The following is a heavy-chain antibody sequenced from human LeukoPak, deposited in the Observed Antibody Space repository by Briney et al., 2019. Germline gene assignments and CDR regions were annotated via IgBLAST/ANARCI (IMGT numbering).Heavy chain of an antibody. CDR2: ISGDGGST. CDR1: GFTFDDYA. J-gene: IGHJ4*02. Sequence: GGSLRLSCAASGFTFDDYAMHWVRQAPGKGLEWVSLISGDGGSTYYADSVKGRFTISRDNPKNTLYLQMNSLRAEDTAVYYCAKGAYDYIEIAYFDYWGQGSLVTVSS. CDR3: AKGAYDYIEIAYFDY. D-gene: IGHD5-12*01. V-gene: IGHV3-43*02.